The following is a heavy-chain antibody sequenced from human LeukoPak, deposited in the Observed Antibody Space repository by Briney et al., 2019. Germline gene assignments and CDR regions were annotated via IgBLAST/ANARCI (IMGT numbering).Heavy chain of an antibody. D-gene: IGHD6-6*01. CDR3: ARDWGVEGRPGYMDV. Sequence: PSETLSLTCTVSGGSIRSGGYYWGWIRQPPGKGLEWIATIYYSGSTYSNPSLKSRVTILENTSKNQFSLKLSSVTAADTAVYFCARDWGVEGRPGYMDVWGKGTTVTVCS. CDR2: IYYSGST. CDR1: GGSIRSGGYY. V-gene: IGHV4-39*07. J-gene: IGHJ6*03.